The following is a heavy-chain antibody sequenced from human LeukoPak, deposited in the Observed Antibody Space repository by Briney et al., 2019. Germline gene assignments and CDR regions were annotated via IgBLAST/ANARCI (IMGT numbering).Heavy chain of an antibody. Sequence: GSGPTLVNPTETLSLTCTVSGGSISSGDYYWSWIRQPPGKGLEWIGYIYNSGSTYYNPSLKSRVTISVDTAKNQFSLKLSSVTAADTAVYYCARDYGGNFFRDWGQGTLVTVSS. D-gene: IGHD4-23*01. V-gene: IGHV4-30-4*08. CDR2: IYNSGST. CDR3: ARDYGGNFFRD. J-gene: IGHJ4*02. CDR1: GGSISSGDYY.